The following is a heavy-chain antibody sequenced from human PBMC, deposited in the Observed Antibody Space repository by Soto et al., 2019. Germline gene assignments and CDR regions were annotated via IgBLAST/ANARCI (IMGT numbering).Heavy chain of an antibody. D-gene: IGHD2-21*02. CDR3: AKDHCGGDCLPPYYFDY. V-gene: IGHV3-23*01. CDR2: ISGSGGST. Sequence: GGSLRLSCAASGFTFSSYAMSWVPQAPGKGLEWVSAISGSGGSTYYADSVKGRFTISRDNSKNTLYLQMNSLRAEDTAVYYCAKDHCGGDCLPPYYFDYWGQGTLVTVSS. J-gene: IGHJ4*02. CDR1: GFTFSSYA.